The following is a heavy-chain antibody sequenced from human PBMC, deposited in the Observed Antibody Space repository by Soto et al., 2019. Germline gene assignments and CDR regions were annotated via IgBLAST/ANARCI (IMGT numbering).Heavy chain of an antibody. J-gene: IGHJ3*02. V-gene: IGHV3-23*01. CDR2: ISGSGGST. Sequence: GGSLRLSCAASGFTFSSYAMSWVRQAPGKGLEWVSAISGSGGSTYYADSVKGRFTISRDNSKNTLYLQMNSLRAEDTAVYYCAKYLSYYYDSSGYSVGAFDIWGQGTMVTVSS. CDR3: AKYLSYYYDSSGYSVGAFDI. D-gene: IGHD3-22*01. CDR1: GFTFSSYA.